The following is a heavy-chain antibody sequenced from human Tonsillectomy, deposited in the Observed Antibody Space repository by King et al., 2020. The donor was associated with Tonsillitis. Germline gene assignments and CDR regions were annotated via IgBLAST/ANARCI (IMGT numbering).Heavy chain of an antibody. CDR2: IYTSDSST. CDR1: GFTFSNYA. D-gene: IGHD3-10*01. V-gene: IGHV3-23*03. Sequence: EVQLVESGGGLVQPGGSLRLSCAASGFTFSNYAMSWVRQAPGKGLEWVSVIYTSDSSTYYVDSVKGRFTIPRDNSKNTLYLQMNSLRVEDTAVYYCARGYGSGTYYFDYWGQGTLVTVSS. J-gene: IGHJ4*02. CDR3: ARGYGSGTYYFDY.